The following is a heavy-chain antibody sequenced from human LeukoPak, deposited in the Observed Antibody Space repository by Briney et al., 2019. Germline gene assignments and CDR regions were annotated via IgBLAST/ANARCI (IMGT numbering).Heavy chain of an antibody. CDR2: MNPNSGNT. J-gene: IGHJ6*03. D-gene: IGHD3-10*01. CDR1: GYTFTSYD. CDR3: ARFRGDITMVRGVIWDYYYYMDV. V-gene: IGHV1-8*03. Sequence: ASVKVSCKASGYTFTSYDINWVRQATGQGLEWMGWMNPNSGNTGYAQKFQGRVTITRNTSISTAYMELSSLRSEDTAVYYCARFRGDITMVRGVIWDYYYYMDVWGKGTTVTVSS.